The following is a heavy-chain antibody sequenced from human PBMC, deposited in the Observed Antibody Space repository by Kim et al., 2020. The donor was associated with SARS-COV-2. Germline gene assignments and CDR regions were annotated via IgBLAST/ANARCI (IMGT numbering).Heavy chain of an antibody. CDR3: ARDQGSSNFFLYDYYGMDV. J-gene: IGHJ6*02. Sequence: KDPFTISRENSKNTLYLQMNSLRAEDTAVYYCARDQGSSNFFLYDYYGMDVWGQGTTVTVSS. D-gene: IGHD2-2*01. V-gene: IGHV3-30*01.